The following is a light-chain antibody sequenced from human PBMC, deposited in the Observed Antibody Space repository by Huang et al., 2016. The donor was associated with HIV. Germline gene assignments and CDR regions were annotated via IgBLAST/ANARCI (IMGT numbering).Light chain of an antibody. CDR3: QQYYDWPPLT. V-gene: IGKV3-15*01. CDR1: QNIGSS. J-gene: IGKJ4*01. CDR2: GAS. Sequence: EIVMTQSPATLSVSPGGRATLPCRASQNIGSSLAWYQQKPGQTPRLLIYGASTRAAGIPTKFNGSGSETEFTLTISSLQSEDFAVYYCQQYYDWPPLTFGGGTKVEIK.